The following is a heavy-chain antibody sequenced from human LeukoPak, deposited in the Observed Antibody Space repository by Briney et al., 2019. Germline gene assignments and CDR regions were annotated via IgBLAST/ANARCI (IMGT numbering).Heavy chain of an antibody. Sequence: SGPTLAKPTQTLTLPCTFSGFSLKSTAMGVGWIRQPPGKALEWLTLSHSDDDKRYSPSLKSRLTIAKDTSKNQVVLTMTNMDPVDTATYYCAHRRGYSYGYYFDYWGQGTLVTVSS. CDR2: SHSDDDK. CDR1: GFSLKSTAMG. V-gene: IGHV2-5*02. CDR3: AHRRGYSYGYYFDY. J-gene: IGHJ4*02. D-gene: IGHD5-18*01.